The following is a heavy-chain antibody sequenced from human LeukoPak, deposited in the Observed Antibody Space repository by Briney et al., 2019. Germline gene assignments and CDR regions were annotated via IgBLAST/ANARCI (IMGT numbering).Heavy chain of an antibody. Sequence: SETLSLTCTVSGGSISSYYWNWIRQPPGKGLEWVGYINYSGSTNYNPSLKSRVTISIDTSKNQISLKLSSVTAADTAVYYCARVSLTMVRGVSYFDYWGQGTLVTVSS. D-gene: IGHD3-10*01. CDR1: GGSISSYY. CDR3: ARVSLTMVRGVSYFDY. V-gene: IGHV4-59*01. CDR2: INYSGST. J-gene: IGHJ4*02.